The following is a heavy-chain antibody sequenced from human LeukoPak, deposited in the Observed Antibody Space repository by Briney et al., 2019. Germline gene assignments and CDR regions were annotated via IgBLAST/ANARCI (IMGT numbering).Heavy chain of an antibody. CDR3: ARESSYDSSGYYAFDI. Sequence: GGSLRLSCAASGFTFSSYSMNWVRQAPGKGLEWVSSISSSSGYIYYADSVKGRFTISRDNAKNSLYLQMNSLRAEDTAVYYCARESSYDSSGYYAFDIWGQGTMVTVSS. J-gene: IGHJ3*02. CDR1: GFTFSSYS. V-gene: IGHV3-21*01. CDR2: ISSSSGYI. D-gene: IGHD3-22*01.